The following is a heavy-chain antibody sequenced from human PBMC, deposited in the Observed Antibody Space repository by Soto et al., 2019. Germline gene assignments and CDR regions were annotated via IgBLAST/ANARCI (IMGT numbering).Heavy chain of an antibody. J-gene: IGHJ6*02. D-gene: IGHD6-25*01. Sequence: QVQLVESGGGVVQPGRSLRLSCAASGFTFSSYGMHWVRQAPGKGLEWVAVISYDGSNKYYADSVKGRFTISRDNSKNKLYLQMNSLRAEDTAVYYCAKDRRPNSYYGMDVWGQGTTVTVSS. CDR2: ISYDGSNK. V-gene: IGHV3-30*18. CDR1: GFTFSSYG. CDR3: AKDRRPNSYYGMDV.